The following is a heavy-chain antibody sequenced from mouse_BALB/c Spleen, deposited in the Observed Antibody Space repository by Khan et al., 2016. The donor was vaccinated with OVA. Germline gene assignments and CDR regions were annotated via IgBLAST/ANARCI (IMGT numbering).Heavy chain of an antibody. Sequence: QVQLQQSGIELVRPGASVKLSCKASGYTFTNYWINWVKQRPGQGLEWIGNIYPSDSYTNYNQKFKDKATLTVDKSSSTAYMQLSSRTTGDSAVYYCTRGGGDGSSFAYWGQGTLVTVSA. J-gene: IGHJ3*01. D-gene: IGHD2-3*01. CDR1: GYTFTNYW. CDR2: IYPSDSYT. V-gene: IGHV1-69*02. CDR3: TRGGGDGSSFAY.